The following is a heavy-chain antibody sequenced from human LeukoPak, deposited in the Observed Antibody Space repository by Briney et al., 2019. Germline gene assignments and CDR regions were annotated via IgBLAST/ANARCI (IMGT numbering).Heavy chain of an antibody. J-gene: IGHJ4*02. V-gene: IGHV4-34*01. D-gene: IGHD5-24*01. CDR1: GGSFSGYY. Sequence: SETLSLTCAVYGGSFSGYYWSWIRQPPGKGLEWIGEINHSGSTNYNPSVKSRVTISVDTSKNQFSLKLSSVTAADTAVYYCARGVEMATIDYWGQGTLVTVSS. CDR3: ARGVEMATIDY. CDR2: INHSGST.